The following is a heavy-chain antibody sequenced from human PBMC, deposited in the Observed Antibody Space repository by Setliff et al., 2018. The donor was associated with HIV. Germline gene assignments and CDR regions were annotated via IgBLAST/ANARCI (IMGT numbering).Heavy chain of an antibody. J-gene: IGHJ6*03. Sequence: PSETLSLTCTVSGGSISSGSYYWSWIRQPAGKGLEWTGHIYTSGSTNYNPSLKSRVTISVDTSKNQFSLKLSSVTAADTAVYYCARPRGGFGTYSYSYYMDVWGKGTTVTVSS. CDR1: GGSISSGSYY. V-gene: IGHV4-61*09. D-gene: IGHD3-10*01. CDR2: IYTSGST. CDR3: ARPRGGFGTYSYSYYMDV.